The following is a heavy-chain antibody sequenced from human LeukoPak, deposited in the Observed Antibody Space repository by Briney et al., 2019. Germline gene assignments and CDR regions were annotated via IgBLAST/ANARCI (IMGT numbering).Heavy chain of an antibody. Sequence: GGSLRLSCAASGFTFSNHAMHWVRQAPGKGLEWVTLVWYDGNRKYYADSVKGRFTISRDNSKNSVYLQLNSLRPEDTAMYYCAKMGGYCGGNTCLYHLDYWGQGTLVTVSS. CDR2: VWYDGNRK. CDR1: GFTFSNHA. J-gene: IGHJ4*02. V-gene: IGHV3-30*02. CDR3: AKMGGYCGGNTCLYHLDY. D-gene: IGHD2-15*01.